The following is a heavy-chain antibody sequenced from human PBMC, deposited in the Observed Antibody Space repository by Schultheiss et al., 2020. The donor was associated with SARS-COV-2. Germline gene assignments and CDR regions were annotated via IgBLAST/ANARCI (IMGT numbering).Heavy chain of an antibody. CDR3: VLDILTGNSIFDY. Sequence: GGSLRLSCAASGFTFSSYAMSWVRQAPGKGLEWVSAISGSGGSTYYADSVKGRFTISRDNSKNTLYLQMSSLRAEDTGIYYCVLDILTGNSIFDYWGQGTLVTVSS. J-gene: IGHJ4*02. CDR2: ISGSGGST. D-gene: IGHD3-9*01. V-gene: IGHV3-23*01. CDR1: GFTFSSYA.